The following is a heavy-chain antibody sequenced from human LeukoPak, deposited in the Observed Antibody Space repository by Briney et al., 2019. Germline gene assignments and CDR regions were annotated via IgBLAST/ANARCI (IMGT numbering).Heavy chain of an antibody. CDR3: ATAPLPTDSGYEYYFDY. CDR2: IYYSGST. CDR1: GGSISSGGYY. D-gene: IGHD5-12*01. Sequence: SETLSLTCTVSGGSISSGGYYWSWIRQHPGKGLEWIVYIYYSGSTYYNPSLKSRVTISVDTSKNRFSLKLSSVTAADTAVYYCATAPLPTDSGYEYYFDYWGQGTTVTVSS. J-gene: IGHJ4*02. V-gene: IGHV4-31*03.